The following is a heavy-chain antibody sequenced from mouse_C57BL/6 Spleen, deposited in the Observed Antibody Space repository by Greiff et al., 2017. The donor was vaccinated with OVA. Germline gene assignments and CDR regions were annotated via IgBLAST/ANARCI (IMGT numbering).Heavy chain of an antibody. J-gene: IGHJ3*01. CDR3: ARGGMDDGAWFAY. CDR2: INTNNGGT. V-gene: IGHV1-18*01. Sequence: VQLQQSGPELVKPGASVKIPCKASGFTFTDYNMDWVKQSHGKSLEWIGEINTNNGGTIYNQKFKGKATLTVDKSTSTAYMELRSLTSEDTAVDCCARGGMDDGAWFAYWGQGTLVTVSA. D-gene: IGHD2-10*02. CDR1: GFTFTDYN.